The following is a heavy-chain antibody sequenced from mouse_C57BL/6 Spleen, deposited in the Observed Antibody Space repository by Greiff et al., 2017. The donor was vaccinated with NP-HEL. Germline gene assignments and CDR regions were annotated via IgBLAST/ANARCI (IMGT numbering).Heavy chain of an antibody. CDR1: GFNIKDYY. V-gene: IGHV14-2*01. CDR2: IDPEDGET. CDR3: ARSGGYDYDDLYYLDY. Sequence: EVQLQQSGAELVKPGASVKLSCTASGFNIKDYYMHWVKQRTEQGLEWIGRIDPEDGETKYAPKFPGKATITADTSSNTAYLPLSSLTSEDTAVYYCARSGGYDYDDLYYLDYWGQGTTLTVSS. D-gene: IGHD2-4*01. J-gene: IGHJ2*01.